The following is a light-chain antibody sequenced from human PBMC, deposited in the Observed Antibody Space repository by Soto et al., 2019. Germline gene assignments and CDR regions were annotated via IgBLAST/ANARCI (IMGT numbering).Light chain of an antibody. J-gene: IGKJ1*01. V-gene: IGKV3-11*01. Sequence: EIVLTQSPATLSSSPGETATLSCRASQYVGTRLAWYQHKPGQAPRLLIYYTSNRATGIPARFSGSGSGTDLTLTINSIANEDFAIYYCHQRQSWPRTFGQGTKVDIK. CDR1: QYVGTR. CDR2: YTS. CDR3: HQRQSWPRT.